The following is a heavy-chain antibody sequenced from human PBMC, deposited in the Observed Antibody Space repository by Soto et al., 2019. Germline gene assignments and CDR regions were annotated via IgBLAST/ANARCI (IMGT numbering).Heavy chain of an antibody. CDR1: GFIFSNYG. CDR2: IWYDGSNK. J-gene: IGHJ4*02. Sequence: QVQLVESGGGVGQPGKSLRISCAASGFIFSNYGIHWVRQAPGKGLEWVAVIWYDGSNKYYADSVKGRFTISRDNSKNTLYLQMHNRRAEDTAASYCARGPKGEFCGDLDSWGQGTLVTVSS. D-gene: IGHD2-21*01. CDR3: ARGPKGEFCGDLDS. V-gene: IGHV3-33*01.